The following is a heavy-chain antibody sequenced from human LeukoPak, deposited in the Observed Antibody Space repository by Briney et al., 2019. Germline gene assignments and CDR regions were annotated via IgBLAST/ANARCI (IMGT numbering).Heavy chain of an antibody. CDR1: GYTFTSYG. D-gene: IGHD3-3*01. CDR2: ISAYNGNT. J-gene: IGHJ5*02. V-gene: IGHV1-18*01. CDR3: ARDPYDFWSGYYFNWFDP. Sequence: RASVKVSCKASGYTFTSYGISWVRQAPGQGLEWMGWISAYNGNTNYAQKLQGRVTMTTDTSTSTAYMELRSLRSDDTAVYYCARDPYDFWSGYYFNWFDPWGQGTLVTVSS.